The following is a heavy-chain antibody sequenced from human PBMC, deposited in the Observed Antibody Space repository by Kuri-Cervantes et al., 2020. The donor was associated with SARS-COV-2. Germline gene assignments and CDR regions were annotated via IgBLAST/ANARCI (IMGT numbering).Heavy chain of an antibody. CDR1: GFTFSNYS. V-gene: IGHV3-21*01. CDR2: ISSSSDI. Sequence: GESLKISCAASGFTFSNYSMNWVRQAPGKGLEWVSSISSSSDIYYADSVKGRFTISRDNAKNSLYLQMNSLRAEDTAVYYCARDSYVYVWASYRPVDYSCMDYWGKGTPVTVSS. J-gene: IGHJ6*03. CDR3: ARDSYVYVWASYRPVDYSCMDY. D-gene: IGHD3-16*02.